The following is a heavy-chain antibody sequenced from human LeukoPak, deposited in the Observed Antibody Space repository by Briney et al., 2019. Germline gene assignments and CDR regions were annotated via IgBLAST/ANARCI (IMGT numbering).Heavy chain of an antibody. CDR1: GYTFTGYY. CDR3: ARVAMGKGDAFDI. CDR2: INPNSGGT. Sequence: ASVKVSCKASGYTFTGYYMHWVRQAPGQGLEWMGWINPNSGGTNYAQKFQGRVTMTRDTSISTAYMELSRLRSDDTAVYYCARVAMGKGDAFDIWGQGTMVTVSS. V-gene: IGHV1-2*02. J-gene: IGHJ3*02. D-gene: IGHD1-26*01.